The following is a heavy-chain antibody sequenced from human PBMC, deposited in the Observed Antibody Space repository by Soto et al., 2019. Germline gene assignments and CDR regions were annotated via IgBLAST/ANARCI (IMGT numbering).Heavy chain of an antibody. CDR3: ARGGSMVVVIPFDY. CDR2: ISYDGSNK. Sequence: QVQLVESGGGVVQPGRSLRLSCAASGFTFSSYAMHWVRQAPGKGLEWVAVISYDGSNKYYADSVKGRFTISRDNSKNTLYLQMNSLRAEDTAVYYCARGGSMVVVIPFDYWGQGTLVTVSS. V-gene: IGHV3-30-3*01. J-gene: IGHJ4*02. D-gene: IGHD3-22*01. CDR1: GFTFSSYA.